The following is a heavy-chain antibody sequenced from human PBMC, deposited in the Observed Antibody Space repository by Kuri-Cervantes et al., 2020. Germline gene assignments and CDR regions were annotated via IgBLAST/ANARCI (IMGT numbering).Heavy chain of an antibody. J-gene: IGHJ4*02. CDR1: GGSISSSSYY. CDR2: IYTSGST. D-gene: IGHD1-1*01. V-gene: IGHV4-61*05. Sequence: SETLSLTCIVSGGSISSSSYYWGWIRQPPGKGLEWIGRIYTSGSTNYNPSLKSRVTMSVDTSKNQFSLKLSSVTAADTAVYYCARGKLERREAGYFDYWGQGTLVTVSS. CDR3: ARGKLERREAGYFDY.